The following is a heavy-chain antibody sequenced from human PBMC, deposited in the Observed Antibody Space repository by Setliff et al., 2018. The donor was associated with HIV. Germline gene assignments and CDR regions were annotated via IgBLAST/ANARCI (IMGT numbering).Heavy chain of an antibody. Sequence: ASVKVSCKTSGYTLTKYGISWVRQAPGQGLEWMGWISGYNGDTKLAQRFQGRLTVTAETSRSLAFMELRSLSSDDTAIYYCSRDLVGHGAGSYYNIPFDHWGRGTLVTVSS. D-gene: IGHD3-10*01. J-gene: IGHJ4*02. CDR2: ISGYNGDT. CDR3: SRDLVGHGAGSYYNIPFDH. CDR1: GYTLTKYG. V-gene: IGHV1-18*01.